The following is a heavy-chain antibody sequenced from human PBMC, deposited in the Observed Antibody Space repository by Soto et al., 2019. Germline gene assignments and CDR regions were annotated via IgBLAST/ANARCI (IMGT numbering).Heavy chain of an antibody. CDR1: GFTFSSYA. CDR3: AKTGRSGWYFDC. V-gene: IGHV3-23*01. CDR2: ISGSGGST. J-gene: IGHJ4*02. Sequence: GGSLRLSCAASGFTFSSYAMSWVRQAPGTGLEWVSAISGSGGSTYYADSVKGRFTISRDNSKNTLYLQMNSLRAEDTAVYYCAKTGRSGWYFDCWGQGTLVTVS. D-gene: IGHD6-19*01.